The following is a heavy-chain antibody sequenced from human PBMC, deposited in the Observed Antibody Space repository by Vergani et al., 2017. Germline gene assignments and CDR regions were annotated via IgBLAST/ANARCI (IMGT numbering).Heavy chain of an antibody. V-gene: IGHV4-61*02. J-gene: IGHJ5*02. D-gene: IGHD2-2*01. CDR1: GGSISSGSYY. Sequence: QVQLQESGPGLVKPSQTLSLTCTVSGGSISSGSYYWSWIRQPAGKGLEWIGRIYTSGSTNYNPSLKSRVTISVDTSKNQFSLRLSSVTAADTAVYYCARVSYCSSTSCYLEGWFDPWGQGTLVTVSS. CDR2: IYTSGST. CDR3: ARVSYCSSTSCYLEGWFDP.